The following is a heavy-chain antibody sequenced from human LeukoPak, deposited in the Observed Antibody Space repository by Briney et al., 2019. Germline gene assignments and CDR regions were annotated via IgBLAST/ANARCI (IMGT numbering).Heavy chain of an antibody. CDR3: ARVRSYYGSVTGKSYYFDY. CDR2: INHSGST. J-gene: IGHJ4*02. D-gene: IGHD3-10*01. CDR1: GGSFSGYY. V-gene: IGHV4-34*01. Sequence: PSETLSLTCTVYGGSFSGYYWSWIRQPPGKGLEWIGDINHSGSTNYNPSLKSRVTISVDTSKNQFSLKLSSVTAADTAVYYCARVRSYYGSVTGKSYYFDYWGQGTLVTVSS.